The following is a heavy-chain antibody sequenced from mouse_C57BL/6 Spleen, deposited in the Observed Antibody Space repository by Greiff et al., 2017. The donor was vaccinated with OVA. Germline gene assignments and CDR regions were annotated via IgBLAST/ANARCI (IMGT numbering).Heavy chain of an antibody. V-gene: IGHV1-82*01. Sequence: VQLQQSGPELVKPGASVKISCQASGYAFSSSWMNWVKPRPGKGLEWIGRIYPGDGDTNYNWKFKGKATLTADKSSSTAYMQLSSLTSEDSAVYFCAINSNYDAMDYWGQGTSVTVSS. CDR3: AINSNYDAMDY. CDR1: GYAFSSSW. CDR2: IYPGDGDT. J-gene: IGHJ4*01. D-gene: IGHD2-5*01.